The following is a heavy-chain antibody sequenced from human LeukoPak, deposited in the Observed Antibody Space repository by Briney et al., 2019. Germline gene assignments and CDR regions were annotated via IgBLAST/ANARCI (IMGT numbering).Heavy chain of an antibody. J-gene: IGHJ6*02. Sequence: SETLSLTCTVSGGSISSYYWSWIRQPPGKGLEWIGYIYYSGSTNYNPSLKSRVTISVDTSKNQFSLKLSSVTAADTAVYYCARGPSTGYSSGWPYYYYYYGMDVWGQGTTVTVSS. CDR3: ARGPSTGYSSGWPYYYYYYGMDV. V-gene: IGHV4-59*12. CDR1: GGSISSYY. D-gene: IGHD6-19*01. CDR2: IYYSGST.